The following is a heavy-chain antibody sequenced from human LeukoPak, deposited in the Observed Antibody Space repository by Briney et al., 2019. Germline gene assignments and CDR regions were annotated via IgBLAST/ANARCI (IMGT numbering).Heavy chain of an antibody. D-gene: IGHD3-22*01. J-gene: IGHJ4*02. CDR3: ARALGWASSGPIDY. CDR2: ISTDGGST. CDR1: GFTFSNYA. V-gene: IGHV3-64*01. Sequence: PGGSLRLSCKASGFTFSNYALHWVRQAPGKGLEYVSAISTDGGSTYYGNSVGGRFTISRDNSKNTLYLQMGSLRVEDMAVYYCARALGWASSGPIDYWGQGTLVSVSS.